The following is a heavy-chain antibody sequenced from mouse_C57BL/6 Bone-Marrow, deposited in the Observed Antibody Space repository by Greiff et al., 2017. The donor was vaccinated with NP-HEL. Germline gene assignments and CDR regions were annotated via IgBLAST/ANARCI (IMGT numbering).Heavy chain of an antibody. CDR2: INPNNGGT. CDR3: ARLIYDGYYDAMDY. CDR1: GYTFTDYN. J-gene: IGHJ4*01. V-gene: IGHV1-18*01. D-gene: IGHD2-3*01. Sequence: EVQVVESGPELVKPGASVKIPCKASGYTFTDYNMDWVKQSHGKSLEWIGDINPNNGGTIYNQKFKGKATLTVDKSSSTAYMELRSLTSEDTAVYYCARLIYDGYYDAMDYWGQGTSVTVSS.